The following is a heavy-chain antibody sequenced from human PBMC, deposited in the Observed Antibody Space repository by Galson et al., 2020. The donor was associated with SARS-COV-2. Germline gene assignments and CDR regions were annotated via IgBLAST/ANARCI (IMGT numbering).Heavy chain of an antibody. V-gene: IGHV4-59*01. J-gene: IGHJ4*02. Sequence: SETLSLTCTVSGGSISRYYWSWIRQPPGKGLEWIGYIYYSGSTNYNPSLKSRVTISVDTSKNQFSLKLSSVTAADTAVYYCARGGRIAVAGNDYWGQGTLVTVSS. CDR3: ARGGRIAVAGNDY. CDR2: IYYSGST. CDR1: GGSISRYY. D-gene: IGHD6-19*01.